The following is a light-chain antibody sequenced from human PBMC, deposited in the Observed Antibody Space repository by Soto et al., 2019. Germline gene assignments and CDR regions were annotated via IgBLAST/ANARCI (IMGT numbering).Light chain of an antibody. CDR3: SSYTRSSTVV. CDR1: SSDVGGYNY. V-gene: IGLV2-14*01. J-gene: IGLJ2*01. Sequence: QSVLTQPASVSGSPGQSITISCTGTSSDVGGYNYVSWYQQRPDKAPKLMIYDVSSRPSGVSSRFSGSKSGSTASLTVSGLQAEDEADYYCSSYTRSSTVVFGGGTKLTVL. CDR2: DVS.